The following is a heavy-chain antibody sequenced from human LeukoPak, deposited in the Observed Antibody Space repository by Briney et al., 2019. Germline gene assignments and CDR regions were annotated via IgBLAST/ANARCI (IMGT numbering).Heavy chain of an antibody. Sequence: PGGSLRLSCAASGFTVSTNYMTWVRQAPGKGLEWVAHIMEDGSEKHYVDSVKGRFTISRDNAKNSLYLQMNSLRAEDTAVYYCARDGGSGADYWGQGTLVSVSS. CDR2: IMEDGSEK. D-gene: IGHD3-16*01. J-gene: IGHJ4*02. CDR1: GFTVSTNY. CDR3: ARDGGSGADY. V-gene: IGHV3-7*01.